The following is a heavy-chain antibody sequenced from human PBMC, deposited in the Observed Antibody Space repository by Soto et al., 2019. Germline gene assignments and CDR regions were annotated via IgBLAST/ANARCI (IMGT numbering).Heavy chain of an antibody. Sequence: QVQLVESGGGVVQPGRSLRLSCAASGFTFSSYGMHWVRQAPGKGLEGVAVISYDGSNKYYAESVKGRFTISRDNSKNTLYLQMNSLRAEDTAVYYCAKADLVAGITLFDYWGQGTLVTVSS. V-gene: IGHV3-30*18. CDR3: AKADLVAGITLFDY. J-gene: IGHJ4*02. CDR2: ISYDGSNK. CDR1: GFTFSSYG. D-gene: IGHD6-19*01.